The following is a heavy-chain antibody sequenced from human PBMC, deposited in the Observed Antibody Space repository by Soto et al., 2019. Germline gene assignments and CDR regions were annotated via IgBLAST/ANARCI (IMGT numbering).Heavy chain of an antibody. CDR2: IYHSGST. D-gene: IGHD3-10*01. J-gene: IGHJ6*02. CDR1: GGSISSGGYS. CDR3: ARAGITMVRGVIYYYGMDV. V-gene: IGHV4-30-2*01. Sequence: KPSETLSLTCAVPGGSISSGGYSWSWIRQPPGKGLEWIGYIYHSGSTYYNPSLKSRVTISVDRSKNQFSLKLSSVTAADTAVYYCARAGITMVRGVIYYYGMDVWGQGTTVTVSS.